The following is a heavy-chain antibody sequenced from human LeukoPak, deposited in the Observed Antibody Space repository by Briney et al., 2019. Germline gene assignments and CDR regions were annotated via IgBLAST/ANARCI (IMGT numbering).Heavy chain of an antibody. CDR2: IKQDGSEK. CDR1: GFTFSSYW. J-gene: IGHJ4*02. D-gene: IGHD3-9*01. CDR3: ARESPDWLLYYFDY. V-gene: IGHV3-7*01. Sequence: GGSLRLSCAAPGFTFSSYWMSWVRQAPGKGLEWVANIKQDGSEKYYVDSVKGRFTISRDNAKNSLYLQMNSLRAEDTAVYYCARESPDWLLYYFDYWGQGTLVTVSS.